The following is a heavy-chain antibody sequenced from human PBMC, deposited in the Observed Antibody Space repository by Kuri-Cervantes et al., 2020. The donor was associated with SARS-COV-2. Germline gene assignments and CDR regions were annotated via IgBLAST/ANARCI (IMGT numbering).Heavy chain of an antibody. Sequence: AAVTVSCQTSGYTFTSFGNSWLRQARGQGLEWMGIINPSDGSTSYAQKFKGRVTMTRDTSTSTVYMELSSLRSEDTAVYYCAREGIVVVIGAYFDYWGQGPLVTVSS. CDR2: INPSDGST. V-gene: IGHV1-46*01. J-gene: IGHJ4*02. D-gene: IGHD3-22*01. CDR1: GYTFTSFG. CDR3: AREGIVVVIGAYFDY.